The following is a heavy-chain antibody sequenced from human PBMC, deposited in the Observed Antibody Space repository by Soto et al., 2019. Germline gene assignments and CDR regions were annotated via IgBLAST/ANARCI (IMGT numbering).Heavy chain of an antibody. D-gene: IGHD6-13*01. V-gene: IGHV3-64*01. CDR1: GFTFSSYA. Sequence: GGSLRLSCAASGFTFSSYAMHWVRQAPGKGLEYVSAISSNGGSTYYANSVKDRFTISRDNSKNTLYLQMGSLRAEDMAVYYCARVKQQLDPYYYYYYMDVWGKGTTVTVSS. CDR2: ISSNGGST. CDR3: ARVKQQLDPYYYYYYMDV. J-gene: IGHJ6*03.